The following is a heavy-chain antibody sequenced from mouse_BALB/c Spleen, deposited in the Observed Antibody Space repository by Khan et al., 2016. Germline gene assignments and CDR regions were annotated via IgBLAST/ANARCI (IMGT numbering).Heavy chain of an antibody. V-gene: IGHV2-9*02. D-gene: IGHD1-3*01. CDR3: ARLEDI. J-gene: IGHJ2*01. Sequence: QVQLKESGPGLVAPSQSLSITCTVSGFSLTSYGVHWVRQPPGKGLEWLGVIWAGGGTNYNSALMSRLSISKENSMGQIDVKMNSLQTDDTAKYYCARLEDIWGQGTTLTVSS. CDR1: GFSLTSYG. CDR2: IWAGGGT.